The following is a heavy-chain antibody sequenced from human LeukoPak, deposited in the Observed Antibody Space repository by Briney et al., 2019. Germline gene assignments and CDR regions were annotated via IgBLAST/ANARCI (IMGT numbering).Heavy chain of an antibody. CDR2: ISGSGGSS. J-gene: IGHJ4*02. CDR3: AKSHHVTAIDY. Sequence: GGSLRLSCAASGFTFSSYSMNWVRQAPGKGLEWVSAISGSGGSSYYAGSVKGRFTISRDNSKNTLYLQMNSLRADDTAVYYCAKSHHVTAIDYWGQGTLVTVSS. CDR1: GFTFSSYS. V-gene: IGHV3-23*01. D-gene: IGHD2-21*02.